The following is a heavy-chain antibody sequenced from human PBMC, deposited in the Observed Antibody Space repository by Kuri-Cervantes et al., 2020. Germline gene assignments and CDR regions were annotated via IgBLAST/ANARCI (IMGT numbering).Heavy chain of an antibody. D-gene: IGHD6-6*01. CDR2: MNPNSGNT. J-gene: IGHJ6*02. V-gene: IGHV1-8*01. Sequence: ASVKVSCKASGYTFTSYDINWVRQATGQGLEWMGWMNPNSGNTGYAQKFQGRVTMTRNTSISTAYMELSSLRSEDTAVYYCARRPIAARYYYYYDMDVWGQGTTVTVSS. CDR1: GYTFTSYD. CDR3: ARRPIAARYYYYYDMDV.